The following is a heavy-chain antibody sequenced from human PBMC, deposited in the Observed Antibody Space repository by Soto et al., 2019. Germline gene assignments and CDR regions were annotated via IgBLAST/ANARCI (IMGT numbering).Heavy chain of an antibody. J-gene: IGHJ6*02. V-gene: IGHV3-73*01. D-gene: IGHD2-2*01. Sequence: GGSLRLSCAASGFTFSGSAMHWVRQASGKGLEWVGRIRSKANSYATAYAASVKGRFTISRDDSKNTAYLQMNSLKTEDTAVYYCTRLLGRAIVVPAVGRYYYYGMDVWGQGTTVTVSS. CDR1: GFTFSGSA. CDR2: IRSKANSYAT. CDR3: TRLLGRAIVVPAVGRYYYYGMDV.